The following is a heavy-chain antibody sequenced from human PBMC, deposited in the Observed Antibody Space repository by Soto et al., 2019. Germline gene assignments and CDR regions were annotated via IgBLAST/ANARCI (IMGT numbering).Heavy chain of an antibody. CDR3: ASVPGP. Sequence: PSETLSLTCAVYGGSFSGYYWTWIRQPPGKGLEWIGYIYHSGSTYYNPSLKSRVTISVDRSKNQFSLKLSSVTAADTAVYYCASVPGPSGQGTLVTVSS. CDR2: IYHSGST. J-gene: IGHJ5*02. CDR1: GGSFSGYY. V-gene: IGHV4-34*01.